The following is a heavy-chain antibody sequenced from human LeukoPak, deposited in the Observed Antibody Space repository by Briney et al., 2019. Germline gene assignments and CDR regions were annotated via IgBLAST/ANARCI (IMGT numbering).Heavy chain of an antibody. Sequence: SETLSLTCSVSGGSISSSSYYWGWIRQPPGKGPEWIGSIYNSGSTYYNPSLKSRVTVSVDRTKNQFSLKLNSVTAADTAMYYCARHVASYDFDHWGQGTLITVSS. CDR3: ARHVASYDFDH. V-gene: IGHV4-39*01. J-gene: IGHJ5*02. CDR2: IYNSGST. CDR1: GGSISSSSYY. D-gene: IGHD3-3*01.